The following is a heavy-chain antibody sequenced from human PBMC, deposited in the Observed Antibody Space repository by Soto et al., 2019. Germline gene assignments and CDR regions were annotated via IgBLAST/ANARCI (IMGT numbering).Heavy chain of an antibody. CDR1: GYSFTSYG. J-gene: IGHJ6*01. Sequence: QVQLVQSGAEVKKPGASVKVSRKASGYSFTSYGISWVRQAPGQGPEWMGWISGHNGNTNHPQSLQGRVTMTTDTSRNTAYMELRSLRSDDTAVYXXXXXXXXYYDDTVYY. V-gene: IGHV1-18*04. CDR2: ISGHNGNT. CDR3: XXXXXXYYDDTVYY. D-gene: IGHD3-22*01.